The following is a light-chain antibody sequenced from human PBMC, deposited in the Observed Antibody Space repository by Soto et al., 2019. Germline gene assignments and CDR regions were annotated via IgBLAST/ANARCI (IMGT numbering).Light chain of an antibody. CDR3: QSYDSSNPVV. V-gene: IGLV6-57*01. Sequence: NFMLTQPHSVSASPGKTVTTSCTRSSGSIASSYVQWYQQRPGSSPTTVIYEDNQRPSGVPDRFSGSIDSSSNSASLTISELKIEDEADYYCQSYDSSNPVVFGGGTKLTVL. CDR1: SGSIASSY. J-gene: IGLJ2*01. CDR2: EDN.